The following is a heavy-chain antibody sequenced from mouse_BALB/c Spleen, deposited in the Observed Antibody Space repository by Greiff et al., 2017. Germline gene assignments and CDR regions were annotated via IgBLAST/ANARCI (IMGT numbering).Heavy chain of an antibody. V-gene: IGHV5-6-5*01. CDR1: GFTFSSYA. J-gene: IGHJ2*01. CDR2: ISSGGST. Sequence: EVQLVESGGGLVKPGGSLKLSCAASGFTFSSYAMSWVRQTPEKRLEWVASISSGGSTYYPDSVKGRFTISRDNARNILYLQMSSLRSEDTAMYYCATGGGYYYGSSFDYWGQGTTLTVSS. CDR3: ATGGGYYYGSSFDY. D-gene: IGHD1-1*01.